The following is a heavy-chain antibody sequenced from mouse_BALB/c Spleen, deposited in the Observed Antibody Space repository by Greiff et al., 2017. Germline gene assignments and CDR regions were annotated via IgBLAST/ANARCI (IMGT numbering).Heavy chain of an antibody. CDR2: IYPGGGYT. CDR3: ARGGPYGDYAMDY. D-gene: IGHD1-2*01. Sequence: QVQLKESGAELVRPGTSVKISCKASGYTFTNYWLGWVKQRPGHGLEWIGDIYPGGGYTNYNEKFKGKATLTADTSSSTAYMQLSSLTSEDSAVYVCARGGPYGDYAMDYWGQGTSVTVSS. V-gene: IGHV1-63*02. J-gene: IGHJ4*01. CDR1: GYTFTNYW.